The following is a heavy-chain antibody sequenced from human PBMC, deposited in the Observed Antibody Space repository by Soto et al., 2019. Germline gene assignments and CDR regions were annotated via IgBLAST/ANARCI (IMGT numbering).Heavy chain of an antibody. D-gene: IGHD3-9*01. CDR1: GFPFSSYW. CDR2: IKEDGSDK. CDR3: VGVSLTGS. J-gene: IGHJ5*02. Sequence: EVHLVDSGGGLVQPGGSLRLSCVASGFPFSSYWMSWVRQAPGKGLEWVANIKEDGSDKYYVDSVKGRFTISRDNAKNSLYHQMNRLRVEDTAVYYCVGVSLTGSWGQGTLVAVSS. V-gene: IGHV3-7*01.